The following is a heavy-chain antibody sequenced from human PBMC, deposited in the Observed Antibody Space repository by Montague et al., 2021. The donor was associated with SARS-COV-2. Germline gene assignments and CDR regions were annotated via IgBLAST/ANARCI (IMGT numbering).Heavy chain of an antibody. CDR3: ARAHSGSYSVGGDAFDI. Sequence: SLRLSCEAYGFTFNKYSMNWVRQAPGKGLEWVSSISTSSLYIYYXDSXKGRFTVARANAKNSLFLEMNSLRVEDTAVYYCARAHSGSYSVGGDAFDIWGQGTLVTVSS. D-gene: IGHD5/OR15-5a*01. V-gene: IGHV3-21*01. CDR2: ISTSSLYI. CDR1: GFTFNKYS. J-gene: IGHJ3*02.